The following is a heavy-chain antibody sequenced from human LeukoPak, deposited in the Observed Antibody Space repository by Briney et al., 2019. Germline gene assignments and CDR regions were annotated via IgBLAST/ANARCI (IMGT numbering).Heavy chain of an antibody. V-gene: IGHV3-53*01. CDR3: ARVGSGATEDY. J-gene: IGHJ4*02. CDR1: GFTVSSNY. CDR2: IYSGGIT. Sequence: GGSLRLSCTASGFTVSSNYMSWVRQAPAKGLVWVSFIYSGGITYYADSVKGRFTISRDNSKNTVYLQMNSLRAEDTAVYYCARVGSGATEDYWGQGTLVTVSS. D-gene: IGHD6-19*01.